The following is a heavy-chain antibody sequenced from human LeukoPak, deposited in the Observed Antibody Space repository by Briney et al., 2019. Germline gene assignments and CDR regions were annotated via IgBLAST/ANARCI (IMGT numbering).Heavy chain of an antibody. Sequence: KPSETLSLTCTVSGGSINNSYYYWAWIRQSPWKGLEWIGRIYYSGRTYSNPSLNRRLTISVPTSLSHFSLTLTSLTTSDSVLYYCAGLVYNCNLRFDFWGQGALVTVSS. CDR3: AGLVYNCNLRFDF. J-gene: IGHJ4*02. CDR2: IYYSGRT. D-gene: IGHD1-1*01. CDR1: GGSINNSYYY. V-gene: IGHV4-39*02.